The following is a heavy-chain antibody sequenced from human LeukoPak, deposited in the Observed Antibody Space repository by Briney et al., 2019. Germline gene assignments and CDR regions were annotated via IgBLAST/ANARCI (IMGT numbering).Heavy chain of an antibody. CDR1: GGSISGYF. CDR3: ARHNPPPTGFCSGTSCFMSGSQYFYMDV. V-gene: IGHV4-4*09. J-gene: IGHJ6*03. CDR2: IYSTGTT. D-gene: IGHD2-2*01. Sequence: SETLSLTCTVSGGSISGYFWSWIRQPPGKGPEWIGYIYSTGTTNYSPSLSSRVTISVDTSKNQLSPNLRFVTATDTAVYHCARHNPPPTGFCSGTSCFMSGSQYFYMDVWGKGTSVTVS.